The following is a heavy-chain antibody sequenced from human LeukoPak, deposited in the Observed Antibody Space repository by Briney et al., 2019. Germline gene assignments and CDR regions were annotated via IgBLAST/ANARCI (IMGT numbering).Heavy chain of an antibody. J-gene: IGHJ6*03. D-gene: IGHD1-1*01. CDR3: ARGRVSSSTWYSTYYYYFYMDV. Sequence: SETLSLTCTVSDHSIIMYYWTWIRQPPGKGLEWIGYTDHTGSTNFNPSLNGRVSISRDTSKNLFSLRLRSVTAADTAVYFCARGRVSSSTWYSTYYYYFYMDVWGKGTTVTVSS. V-gene: IGHV4-59*01. CDR1: DHSIIMYY. CDR2: TDHTGST.